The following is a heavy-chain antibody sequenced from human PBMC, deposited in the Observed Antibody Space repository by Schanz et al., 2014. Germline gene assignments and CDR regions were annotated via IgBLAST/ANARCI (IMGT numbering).Heavy chain of an antibody. V-gene: IGHV3-23*01. Sequence: EMQLLESGGGLIQPGGSLRLSCAASGFTFSSYAMSWVRQAPGKGLEWVSAISGGGGTTYYADSVKGRFTISRDNSKNTLYLQMNSLRAEDTAVYYCAKSQGSSFDSWGQGTLVTVSS. CDR1: GFTFSSYA. D-gene: IGHD6-13*01. J-gene: IGHJ4*02. CDR2: ISGGGGTT. CDR3: AKSQGSSFDS.